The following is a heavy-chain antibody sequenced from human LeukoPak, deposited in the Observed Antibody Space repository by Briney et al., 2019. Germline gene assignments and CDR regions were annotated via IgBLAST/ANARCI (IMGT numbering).Heavy chain of an antibody. J-gene: IGHJ4*02. D-gene: IGHD2-21*02. V-gene: IGHV3-20*04. CDR3: ARAQTYGDSRLLLDY. CDR1: GFIFGNYG. CDR2: INWNGGST. Sequence: PGGSLRLSCAASGFIFGNYGMSWVRQAPGKGLEGVSGINWNGGSTGYADSVEGRFTISRDNAKNSQYLQMNSLRVEDTALYYCARAQTYGDSRLLLDYWGQGTLVTVSS.